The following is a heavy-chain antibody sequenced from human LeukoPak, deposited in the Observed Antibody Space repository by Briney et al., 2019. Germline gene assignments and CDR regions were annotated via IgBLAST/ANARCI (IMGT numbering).Heavy chain of an antibody. D-gene: IGHD5-12*01. CDR2: INPNGGTT. V-gene: IGHV1-2*02. CDR3: ARGGYTGYDFHY. J-gene: IGHJ4*02. CDR1: GYTFTGYY. Sequence: ASVKVSCKASGYTFTGYYMHWVRQAPGQGPEWMGWINPNGGTTNYAQKFQGRVTMTRDTSISAAYMELSRLRSDDTAVFYCARGGYTGYDFHYWGQGTLVTVSS.